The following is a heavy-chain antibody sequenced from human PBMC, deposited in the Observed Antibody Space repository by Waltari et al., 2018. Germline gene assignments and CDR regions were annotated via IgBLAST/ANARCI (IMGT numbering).Heavy chain of an antibody. CDR1: GFTYGDFA. CDR2: ITWNSGKV. CDR3: TKDLTHTNYEGFAN. D-gene: IGHD3-16*01. Sequence: EVQLVESGGALVQPGRSLRLSCATSGFTYGDFAMHWVRQVPGRGLEWVAGITWNSGKVDYAGSVKGRFTISRDNAKNLLFLQMNSLRPEDTALYYCTKDLTHTNYEGFANWGLGTLVTVSS. V-gene: IGHV3-9*01. J-gene: IGHJ4*02.